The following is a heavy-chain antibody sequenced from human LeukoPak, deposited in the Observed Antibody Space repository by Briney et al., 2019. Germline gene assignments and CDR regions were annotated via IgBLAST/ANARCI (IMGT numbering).Heavy chain of an antibody. Sequence: GGSLRPSCAASGFTFDDYAMHWVRQAPGKGLEWGSGISWNSGSIGYADSVKGRFTISRDNAKNSLYLQMNSLRAEDTALSYCAKDLGYYGSGSYSSVDYWGQGPLVTVSS. CDR3: AKDLGYYGSGSYSSVDY. D-gene: IGHD3-10*01. CDR2: ISWNSGSI. V-gene: IGHV3-9*01. CDR1: GFTFDDYA. J-gene: IGHJ4*02.